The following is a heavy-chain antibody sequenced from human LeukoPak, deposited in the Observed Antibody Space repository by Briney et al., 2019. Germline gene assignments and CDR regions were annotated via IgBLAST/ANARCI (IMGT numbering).Heavy chain of an antibody. CDR1: GGTFSSYA. Sequence: SVMVSCKASGGTFSSYAISWVRQAPGQGLEWMGRIIPILGIANYAQKFQGRVTITADKSTSTAYMELSSLRSDDTAVYFCARGGSSWSAEYFQHWGQGTLVTVSS. V-gene: IGHV1-69*04. CDR3: ARGGSSWSAEYFQH. J-gene: IGHJ1*01. CDR2: IIPILGIA. D-gene: IGHD6-13*01.